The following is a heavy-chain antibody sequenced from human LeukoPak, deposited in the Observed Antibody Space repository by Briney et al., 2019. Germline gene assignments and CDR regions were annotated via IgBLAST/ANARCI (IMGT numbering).Heavy chain of an antibody. CDR1: GGSFSGYY. CDR2: INHSGST. V-gene: IGHV4-34*01. J-gene: IGHJ4*02. Sequence: DPSETLSLTCAVYGGSFSGYYWSWIRQPPGKGLEWIGEINHSGSTNYNPSLKSRVTISVDTSKNQFSLKLSSVTAADTAVYYCARGIRAAARNWGQGTLVTVSS. D-gene: IGHD6-13*01. CDR3: ARGIRAAARN.